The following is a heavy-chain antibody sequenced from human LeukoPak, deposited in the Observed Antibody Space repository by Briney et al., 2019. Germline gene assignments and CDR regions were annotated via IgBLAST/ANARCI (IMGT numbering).Heavy chain of an antibody. V-gene: IGHV4-39*01. Sequence: SETLSLTCTVSSGSISSSSYSWGWIRQPPGKGLEWIGSISYSGSTYYSPSLKSRVTISIDTSKDQFSLKLSSVTAADTAVYYCARPYSSSARGVFDIWGQGTMVTVSS. D-gene: IGHD6-6*01. J-gene: IGHJ3*02. CDR2: ISYSGST. CDR1: SGSISSSSYS. CDR3: ARPYSSSARGVFDI.